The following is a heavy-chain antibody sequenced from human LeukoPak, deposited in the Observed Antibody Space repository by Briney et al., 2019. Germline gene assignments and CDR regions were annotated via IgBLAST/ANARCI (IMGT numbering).Heavy chain of an antibody. V-gene: IGHV4-59*12. CDR1: GGSISSYY. CDR3: ARGGGWDIVVVPHWFDP. CDR2: IYYSGST. Sequence: SETLSLTCTVSGGSISSYYWSWIRQPPGKGLEWIGYIYYSGSTYYNPSLKSRVTISVDRSKNQFSLKLSSVTAADTAVYYCARGGGWDIVVVPHWFDPWGQGTLVTVSS. J-gene: IGHJ5*02. D-gene: IGHD2-2*01.